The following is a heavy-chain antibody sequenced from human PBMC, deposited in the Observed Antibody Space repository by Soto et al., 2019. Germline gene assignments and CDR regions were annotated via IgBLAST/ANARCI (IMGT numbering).Heavy chain of an antibody. V-gene: IGHV1-2*04. J-gene: IGHJ5*02. CDR1: GYTFTGYY. CDR2: INPNSGGT. CDR3: ARGWGLRYFDWSHPLSGLDP. D-gene: IGHD3-9*01. Sequence: GASVKVSCKASGYTFTGYYMHWVRQAPGQGLEWMGWINPNSGGTNYAQKFQGWVTMTRDTSISTAYMELSRLRSDDTAVYYCARGWGLRYFDWSHPLSGLDPWGQGTLVTVSS.